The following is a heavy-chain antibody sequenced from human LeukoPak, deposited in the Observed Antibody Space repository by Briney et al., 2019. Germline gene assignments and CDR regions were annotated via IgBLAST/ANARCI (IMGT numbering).Heavy chain of an antibody. V-gene: IGHV3-11*01. Sequence: GGSLRLSCAASGFTFSDFYMSWIRQAPGKGLEWVSYISSSGNTIYYADSVKGRFTISRDNAKNSLYLQMNSLRAEGTAVYYCARLSRTRGFDYWGQGTLVTVSS. J-gene: IGHJ4*02. D-gene: IGHD3-10*01. CDR3: ARLSRTRGFDY. CDR2: ISSSGNTI. CDR1: GFTFSDFY.